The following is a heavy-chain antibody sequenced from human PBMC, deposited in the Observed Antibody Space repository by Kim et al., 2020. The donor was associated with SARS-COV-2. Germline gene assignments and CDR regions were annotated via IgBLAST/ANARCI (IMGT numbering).Heavy chain of an antibody. CDR2: INPSGGST. CDR3: AREGASRGSYSGYYYGMDV. Sequence: ASVKVSCKASGYTFTNYYMHWVRQAPGQGLEWMGIINPSGGSTSYAQKFQGRVTMTRDTSTSTVYMELSSLRSEDTAVYYCAREGASRGSYSGYYYGMDVWGQGTTVTVSS. J-gene: IGHJ6*02. CDR1: GYTFTNYY. D-gene: IGHD1-26*01. V-gene: IGHV1-46*01.